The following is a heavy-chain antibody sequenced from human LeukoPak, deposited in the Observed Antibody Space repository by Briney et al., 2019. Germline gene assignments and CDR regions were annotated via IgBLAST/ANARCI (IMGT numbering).Heavy chain of an antibody. CDR1: GGSFSGYY. D-gene: IGHD3-3*01. J-gene: IGHJ5*02. CDR2: IYYSGST. Sequence: SETLSLTCAVYGGSFSGYYWSWIRQPPGKGLEWIGYIYYSGSTNYNPSLKSRVTISVDTSKNQFSLKLSSVTAADTAVYYCARENYDFWSGYYLGTWFDPWGQGTLVTVSS. V-gene: IGHV4-59*01. CDR3: ARENYDFWSGYYLGTWFDP.